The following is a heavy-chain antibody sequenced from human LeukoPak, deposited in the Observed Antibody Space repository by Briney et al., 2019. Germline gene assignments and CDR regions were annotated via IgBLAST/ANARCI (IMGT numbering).Heavy chain of an antibody. CDR3: AKDTGRPTDAITMEDNAFDI. V-gene: IGHV3-20*04. CDR1: GFTFQDYG. Sequence: GGSLRLSCAASGFTFQDYGMSWVRQGPGKGLEWVSAINWNAGGTGYADSVRGRFTISRDNAKNSLYLQMDSLRAEDTALYYCAKDTGRPTDAITMEDNAFDIWGPGTLVTVSS. D-gene: IGHD3-3*01. CDR2: INWNAGGT. J-gene: IGHJ4*02.